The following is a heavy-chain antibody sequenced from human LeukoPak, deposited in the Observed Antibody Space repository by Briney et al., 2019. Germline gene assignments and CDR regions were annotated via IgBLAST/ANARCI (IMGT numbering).Heavy chain of an antibody. V-gene: IGHV1-69*05. CDR3: ASAALAGGIAAAGTDY. CDR2: IIPIFGTA. D-gene: IGHD6-13*01. CDR1: GGTFSSYA. Sequence: SVKVSCKASGGTFSSYAISWVRQAPGQGLEWVGRIIPIFGTANYAQKFQGRVTITTDESTSTAYMELSSLRSEDTAVYYCASAALAGGIAAAGTDYWGQGTLVTVSS. J-gene: IGHJ4*02.